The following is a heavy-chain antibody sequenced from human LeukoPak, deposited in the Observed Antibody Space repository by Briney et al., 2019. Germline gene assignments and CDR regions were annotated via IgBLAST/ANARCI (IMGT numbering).Heavy chain of an antibody. J-gene: IGHJ4*02. CDR2: ISYDGKNI. D-gene: IGHD6-13*01. Sequence: GGSLRLSCAASGFSFSNYGFHWVRQAPGKGLDWVSAISYDGKNIHYADSVKGRFTISRDNSRNTVYLQMNTLRAEDTAVYYCAKRIATAGPYFDYWGQGALVTVSS. CDR3: AKRIATAGPYFDY. V-gene: IGHV3-33*06. CDR1: GFSFSNYG.